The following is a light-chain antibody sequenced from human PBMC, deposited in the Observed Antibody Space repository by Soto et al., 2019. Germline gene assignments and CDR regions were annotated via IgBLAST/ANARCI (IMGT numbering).Light chain of an antibody. CDR1: QSVRSY. Sequence: EIVLTQSPVTLSFSPGETATLSCRASQSVRSYLAWYQQKPGQAPRLLIHDASNRATGIPARFSGSGSGTAFTLTISSLEPEDFAVYYCQQRISWPLTFGGGTKVEI. V-gene: IGKV3-11*01. J-gene: IGKJ4*01. CDR2: DAS. CDR3: QQRISWPLT.